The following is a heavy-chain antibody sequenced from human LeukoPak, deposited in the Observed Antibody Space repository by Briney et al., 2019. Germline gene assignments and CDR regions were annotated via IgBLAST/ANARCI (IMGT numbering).Heavy chain of an antibody. CDR1: GASISSGGYY. V-gene: IGHV4-31*03. J-gene: IGHJ3*02. CDR2: IYYSGST. CDR3: ARGVDI. Sequence: PSETLSLTCNVSGASISSGGYYWSWSRQHPGKGLEWIGYIYYSGSTYYNPSLKSRVTISVDISKNQFSLKLSSVTAADTAVYYCARGVDIWGQGTMVTVSS.